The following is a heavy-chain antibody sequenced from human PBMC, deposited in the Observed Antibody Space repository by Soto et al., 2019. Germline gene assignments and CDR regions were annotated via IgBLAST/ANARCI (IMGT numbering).Heavy chain of an antibody. Sequence: SDTLSLTCAVYGVSFSGYYWTLISQPPGTGLEWIGEIYHSGSTNYNPSIKRRVTISVDTSKNQFSLNLTSVSAADTAVYYCARLGGFYQSLDSWGQGTLVTVSS. CDR1: GVSFSGYY. V-gene: IGHV4-34*01. D-gene: IGHD3-22*01. CDR2: IYHSGST. CDR3: ARLGGFYQSLDS. J-gene: IGHJ5*01.